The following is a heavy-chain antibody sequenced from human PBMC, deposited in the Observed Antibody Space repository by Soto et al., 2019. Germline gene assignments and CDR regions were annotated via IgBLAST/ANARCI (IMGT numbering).Heavy chain of an antibody. V-gene: IGHV1-69*01. CDR3: ATELDDNPASPFDS. Sequence: QVQLVQSGAEVKKPGSSVKVSCKASGVTFSSDTISWVRQAPGQGLEWVGGIIPLFGTANYAQKFQGRVTITADESTSALYIELSSLRSDDTAVYYCATELDDNPASPFDSWGQGTLVTVSS. CDR2: IIPLFGTA. D-gene: IGHD3-22*01. CDR1: GVTFSSDT. J-gene: IGHJ4*02.